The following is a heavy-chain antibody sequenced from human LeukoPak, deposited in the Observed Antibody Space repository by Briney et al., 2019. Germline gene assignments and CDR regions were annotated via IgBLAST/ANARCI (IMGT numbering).Heavy chain of an antibody. CDR2: IYPGDSDT. D-gene: IGHD1-1*01. CDR1: GYSFTSYW. J-gene: IGHJ6*03. V-gene: IGHV5-51*01. CDR3: ARGWNDAIYYYYYYMDV. Sequence: GESLKISCKDSGYSFTSYWIGWVRQMPGKGLEWMGIIYPGDSDTRYSPSFQGQVTISADKSISTAYLQWSSLKASDTAMYYCARGWNDAIYYYYYYMDVWGKGTTVTVSS.